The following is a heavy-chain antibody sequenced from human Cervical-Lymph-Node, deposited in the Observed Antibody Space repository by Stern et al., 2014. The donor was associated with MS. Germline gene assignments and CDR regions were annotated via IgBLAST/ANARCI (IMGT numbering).Heavy chain of an antibody. J-gene: IGHJ5*02. CDR1: GD. Sequence: VQLVESGADVKKPGSSVRVSCKASGDISWLRQAPGHGLEYMGGIIRTVGTANYTKRFQGGLTSTADKSTNTPQLELSSMRSDDTAIYYCATGAGDNWFDPLGQGTLVRVSS. V-gene: IGHV1-69*06. CDR3: ATGAGDNWFDP. CDR2: IIRTVGTA. D-gene: IGHD3-10*01.